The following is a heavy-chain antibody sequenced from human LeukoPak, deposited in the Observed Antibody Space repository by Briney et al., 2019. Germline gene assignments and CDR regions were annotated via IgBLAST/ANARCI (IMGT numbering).Heavy chain of an antibody. Sequence: SETLSLTCAVSGGSISSSNWWSWVRQPPGKGLEWIGEIYRSGSTNYNPSLKSRVTMSVDTSKNQFSLKLSSVTAADTAVYYCARTGVTYYYDSDAFDIWGQGTMVTVSS. CDR1: GGSISSSNW. J-gene: IGHJ3*02. D-gene: IGHD3-22*01. CDR3: ARTGVTYYYDSDAFDI. CDR2: IYRSGST. V-gene: IGHV4-4*02.